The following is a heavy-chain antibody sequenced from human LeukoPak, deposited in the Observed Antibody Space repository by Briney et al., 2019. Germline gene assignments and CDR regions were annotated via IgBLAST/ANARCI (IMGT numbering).Heavy chain of an antibody. CDR2: IDSDGSST. CDR3: AREYRYGDYQRDAFDI. Sequence: GGSLRLSCAASGFTFSSYWMYWVRQAPGKGLVWVSRIDSDGSSTGYADSVKGRFTISRDNAKTTLYLQMTSLRAEDTAVYYCAREYRYGDYQRDAFDIWGQGTMVTVSS. J-gene: IGHJ3*02. V-gene: IGHV3-74*01. D-gene: IGHD4-17*01. CDR1: GFTFSSYW.